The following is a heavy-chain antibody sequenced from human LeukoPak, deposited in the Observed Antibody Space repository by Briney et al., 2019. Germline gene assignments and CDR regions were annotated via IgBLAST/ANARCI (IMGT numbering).Heavy chain of an antibody. V-gene: IGHV3-21*01. CDR1: GLTFSSYS. Sequence: GGSLRLSCAASGLTFSSYSMNWVRQAPGKGLEWVSSISSSSSYIYYADSVKGRFTISRDNAKNSLYLQMNSLRAEDTAVYYCARDGGYGDYATDYWGQGTLVTVSS. D-gene: IGHD4-17*01. J-gene: IGHJ4*02. CDR2: ISSSSSYI. CDR3: ARDGGYGDYATDY.